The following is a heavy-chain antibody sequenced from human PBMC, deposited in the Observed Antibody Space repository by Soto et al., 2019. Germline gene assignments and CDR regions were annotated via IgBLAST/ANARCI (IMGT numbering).Heavy chain of an antibody. CDR3: ARDIGSGWYRGYFDY. V-gene: IGHV4-59*01. J-gene: IGHJ4*02. Sequence: ETLSLTCTVSGGSISSYYWSWIRQPPGKGLEWIGYIYYSGSTNCNPSLKSRVTISVDTSKNQFSLKLSSVTAADTAVYYCARDIGSGWYRGYFDYWGQGTLVTVSS. D-gene: IGHD6-19*01. CDR1: GGSISSYY. CDR2: IYYSGST.